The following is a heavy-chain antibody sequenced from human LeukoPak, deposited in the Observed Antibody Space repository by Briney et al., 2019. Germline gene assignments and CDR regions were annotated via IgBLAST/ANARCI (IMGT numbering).Heavy chain of an antibody. D-gene: IGHD4-23*01. CDR3: ASDGKVTPSYYYYYMDV. CDR2: IYTSGST. CDR1: GGFISSYY. Sequence: PSETLSLTCTVSGGFISSYYWSWIRQPAGKGLEWIGRIYTSGSTNYNPSLKSRVSMSVDTSKDQFSLKLSSVTAAEAAAYYSASDGKVTPSYYYYYMDVWGKGTTVTVSS. J-gene: IGHJ6*03. V-gene: IGHV4-4*07.